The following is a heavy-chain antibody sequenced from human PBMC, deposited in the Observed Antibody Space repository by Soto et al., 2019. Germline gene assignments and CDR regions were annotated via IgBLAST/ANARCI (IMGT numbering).Heavy chain of an antibody. J-gene: IGHJ6*02. CDR1: GGTFSSYA. CDR2: IIPIFGTA. CDR3: ARIANNPRYCSSTSCEKIAVAFNYYYYYGMDV. D-gene: IGHD2-2*01. V-gene: IGHV1-69*01. Sequence: QVQLVQSGAEVKKPGSSVKVSCKASGGTFSSYAISWVRQAPGQGLEWMGGIIPIFGTANYAQKFQGRVTITADESTSTAYMELSSLRSEDTAVYYCARIANNPRYCSSTSCEKIAVAFNYYYYYGMDVWGQGTTVTVSS.